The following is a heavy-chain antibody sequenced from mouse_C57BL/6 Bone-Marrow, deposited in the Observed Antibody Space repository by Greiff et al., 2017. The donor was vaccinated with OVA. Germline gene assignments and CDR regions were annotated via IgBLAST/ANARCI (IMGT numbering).Heavy chain of an antibody. D-gene: IGHD1-1*01. Sequence: VQLQQPGAELVKPGASVKLSCKASGYTFTSYWMHWVKQRPGQGLEWIGMLHPNSGSTNYNEKFKSKATLTVDKSSSTAYMQLSSLTSEDSAVYYCASPLITTVVATGFDYWGQGTTLTVSS. V-gene: IGHV1-64*01. CDR2: LHPNSGST. J-gene: IGHJ2*01. CDR1: GYTFTSYW. CDR3: ASPLITTVVATGFDY.